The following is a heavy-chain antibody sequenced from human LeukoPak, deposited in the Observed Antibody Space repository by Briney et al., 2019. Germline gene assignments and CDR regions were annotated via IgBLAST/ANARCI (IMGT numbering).Heavy chain of an antibody. CDR3: ARDRRNGLDY. CDR1: GYTFTSYG. J-gene: IGHJ4*02. Sequence: ASVKVSCKASGYTFTSYGISWVRQAPGQGLEWMGWINPNSGGTNYAQKFQGRVTMTRDTSISTAYMELSRLRSDDTAVYYCARDRRNGLDYWGQGTLVTVSS. V-gene: IGHV1-2*02. CDR2: INPNSGGT. D-gene: IGHD2-8*01.